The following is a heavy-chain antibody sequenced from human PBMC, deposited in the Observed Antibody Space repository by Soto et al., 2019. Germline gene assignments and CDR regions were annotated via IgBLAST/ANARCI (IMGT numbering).Heavy chain of an antibody. CDR1: GISFSNSA. V-gene: IGHV3-30-3*01. CDR2: VSYDVSHK. J-gene: IGHJ6*02. D-gene: IGHD3-10*01. CDR3: ARQSTGAVSDDNYYYYGLDV. Sequence: QVQLVESGGGVVQPGGSLRLSCVASGISFSNSAIHWARQAPGKGLQWVAVVSYDVSHKYYADSVKGRFTISRDNSENTVSLQMNRLRAEDSAIYYCARQSTGAVSDDNYYYYGLDVWGQGTTVTVSS.